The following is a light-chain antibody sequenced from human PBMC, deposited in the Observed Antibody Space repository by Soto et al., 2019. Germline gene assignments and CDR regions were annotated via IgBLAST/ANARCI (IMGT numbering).Light chain of an antibody. V-gene: IGKV1-12*01. CDR2: SAS. Sequence: DIPMTQSPSSVSASVGDRVTITCRAYQDINRWLAWHQQKPGKAPNLLIFSASSLQSGVPSRFSGSGSGTDFTLTITNLQPEDVATYYCQQGHSFPLTFGPGTKVDLK. J-gene: IGKJ3*01. CDR3: QQGHSFPLT. CDR1: QDINRW.